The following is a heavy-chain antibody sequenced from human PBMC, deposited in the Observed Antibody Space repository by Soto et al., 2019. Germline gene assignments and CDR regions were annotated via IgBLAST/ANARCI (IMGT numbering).Heavy chain of an antibody. D-gene: IGHD1-1*01. CDR3: ARVERGTATTVVDAFDI. CDR2: MSHSGGT. Sequence: QVQLQQWGAGLLKPSETLSLTCAVFGGSVNSGNYYWSWIRQPPGKGLEWIGEMSHSGGTHFNPSLKRRVTISVDTSKNQFSRKMSSVTAADTALYYCARVERGTATTVVDAFDIWGPGTMVTVSS. J-gene: IGHJ3*02. V-gene: IGHV4-34*01. CDR1: GGSVNSGNYY.